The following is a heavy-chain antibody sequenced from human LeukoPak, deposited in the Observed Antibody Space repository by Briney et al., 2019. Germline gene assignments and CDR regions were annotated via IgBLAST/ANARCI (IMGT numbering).Heavy chain of an antibody. V-gene: IGHV3-48*02. CDR1: GCTFSSYS. Sequence: GGSLRLSCAASGCTFSSYSMNWVRQAPGKGLEWVSYISTSSSTIQYADSVKRRFTISRDNGKNSLYLQMNSLRDEDTAVYYCVRDFVVGAPDAFDIWGQGTMVTVSS. CDR3: VRDFVVGAPDAFDI. D-gene: IGHD1-26*01. CDR2: ISTSSSTI. J-gene: IGHJ3*02.